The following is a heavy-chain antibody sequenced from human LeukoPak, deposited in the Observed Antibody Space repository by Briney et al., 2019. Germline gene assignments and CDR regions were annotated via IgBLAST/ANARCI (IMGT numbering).Heavy chain of an antibody. Sequence: PGGSLRLSCAASGFRFSSYAMHWVRQAPGKGLEYVSAISIDGGDTFYASSVKGRFTISRDNSKNTLYLQMNSLRAEDTAVYYCASGVLLWFGAFDHWGQGTLVTVSS. CDR1: GFRFSSYA. V-gene: IGHV3-64*01. CDR2: ISIDGGDT. D-gene: IGHD3-10*01. J-gene: IGHJ4*02. CDR3: ASGVLLWFGAFDH.